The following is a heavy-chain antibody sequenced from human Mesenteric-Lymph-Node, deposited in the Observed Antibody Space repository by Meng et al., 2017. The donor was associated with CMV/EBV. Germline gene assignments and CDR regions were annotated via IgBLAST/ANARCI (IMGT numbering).Heavy chain of an antibody. CDR3: ARVGYNWNLFDY. CDR2: IYYSGST. V-gene: IGHV4-39*07. D-gene: IGHD1-20*01. Sequence: TVSGASISGSNYYWGWIRQPPGKGLEWIASIYYSGSTYYNPSLKSRVTISVDTSKNQFSLKLSSVTAADTAVHYCARVGYNWNLFDYWGQGTLVTVSS. CDR1: GASISGSNYY. J-gene: IGHJ4*02.